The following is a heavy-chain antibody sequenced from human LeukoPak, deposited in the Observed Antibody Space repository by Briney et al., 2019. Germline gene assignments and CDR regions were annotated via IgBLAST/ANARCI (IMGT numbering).Heavy chain of an antibody. V-gene: IGHV4-34*01. CDR2: INHSGST. Sequence: PSETLSLTCAVYGGSFSGYYWSWIRQPSGKGLEWIGEINHSGSTNYNPSLKSRVTISVDTSKNQFSLKLSSVTAADTAVYYCAREDIVVVPAAGSYYYYMDVWGKGTTVTVSS. D-gene: IGHD2-2*01. CDR1: GGSFSGYY. J-gene: IGHJ6*03. CDR3: AREDIVVVPAAGSYYYYMDV.